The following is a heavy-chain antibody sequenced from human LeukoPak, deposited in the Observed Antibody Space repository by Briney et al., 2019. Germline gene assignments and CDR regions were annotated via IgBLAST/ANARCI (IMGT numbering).Heavy chain of an antibody. CDR3: ARERGRYCSGGSCLTGFDP. J-gene: IGHJ5*02. D-gene: IGHD2-15*01. CDR2: MNPNSGNT. V-gene: IGHV1-8*01. Sequence: GALVKVSCKASGYTFTSYDINWVRQATGQGLEWMGWMNPNSGNTGYAQKFQGRVTMTRNTSISTAYMELSSLRSEDTAVYYCARERGRYCSGGSCLTGFDPWGQGTLVTVSS. CDR1: GYTFTSYD.